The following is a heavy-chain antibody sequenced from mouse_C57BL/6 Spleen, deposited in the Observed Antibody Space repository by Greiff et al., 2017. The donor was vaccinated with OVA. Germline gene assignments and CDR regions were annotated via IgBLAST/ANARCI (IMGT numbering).Heavy chain of an antibody. J-gene: IGHJ2*01. V-gene: IGHV1-50*01. D-gene: IGHD2-4*01. CDR1: GYTFTSYW. CDR2: IDPSDSYT. CDR3: ARYYDPYYFDY. Sequence: QVQLKQPGAELVKPGASVKLSCKASGYTFTSYWMQWVKQRPGQGLEWIGEIDPSDSYTNYNQKFKGKATLTVDTSSSTAYMQLSSLTSEDSAVYYCARYYDPYYFDYWGQGTTLTVSS.